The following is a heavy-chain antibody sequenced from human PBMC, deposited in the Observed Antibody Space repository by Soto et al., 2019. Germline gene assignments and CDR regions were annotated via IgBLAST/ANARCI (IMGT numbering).Heavy chain of an antibody. CDR3: ARGNVVANDY. CDR2: IYHSGTT. V-gene: IGHV4-30-2*01. CDR1: GGAISRGGYS. J-gene: IGHJ4*02. Sequence: QLHLQESGSGLVKSSQTQSLTCTVTGGAISRGGYSWSWIRQPPGKGLEWIGHIYHSGTTCYNPSLKSRVTISADRSKNQFSLKLSSVTAADTAVYYCARGNVVANDYWGQGTLVTVCS. D-gene: IGHD2-21*01.